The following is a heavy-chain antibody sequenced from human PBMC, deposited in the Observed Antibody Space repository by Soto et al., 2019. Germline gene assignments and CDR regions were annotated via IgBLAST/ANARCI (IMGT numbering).Heavy chain of an antibody. CDR1: GYTFTSYD. V-gene: IGHV1-8*01. D-gene: IGHD3-22*01. CDR2: MNPNSGNT. CDR3: ARGSAKRTDYYDSSGKGWFDP. Sequence: QVQLVQSGAEVKKPGASVKVSCKASGYTFTSYDINWVRQATGQGLEWMGWMNPNSGNTGYAQKFQGRVTMTRNTSISTVYMELSSLRSEDTAVYYCARGSAKRTDYYDSSGKGWFDPWGQGTLVTVSS. J-gene: IGHJ5*02.